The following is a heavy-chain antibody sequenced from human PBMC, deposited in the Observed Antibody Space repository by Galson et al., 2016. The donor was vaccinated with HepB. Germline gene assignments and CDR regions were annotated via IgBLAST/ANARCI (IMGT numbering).Heavy chain of an antibody. V-gene: IGHV3-23*01. J-gene: IGHJ4*02. CDR2: SASGDIT. CDR3: AKGLTTVTTEVDY. CDR1: GLTFRSYA. D-gene: IGHD4-17*01. Sequence: SLRLSCAASGLTFRSYAFSWLRQAPGKGLEWVSVSASGDITYYAHSVKGRFTISRDNFKNMLYLQMNSLRAEDTAVYYCAKGLTTVTTEVDYWGQGTLVTVSS.